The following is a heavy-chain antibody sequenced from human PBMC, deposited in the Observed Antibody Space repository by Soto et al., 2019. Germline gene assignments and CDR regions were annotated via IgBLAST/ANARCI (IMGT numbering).Heavy chain of an antibody. CDR1: GFSFSTYS. J-gene: IGHJ6*02. CDR2: IGRRNDI. D-gene: IGHD2-21*02. CDR3: AREETAWPLAYGLDV. Sequence: VGSLRLSCEASGFSFSTYSMHWVRQAPGKGLGWVSSIGRRNDIYYADSVKGRFTISRDNAKYSVSLQTNSLRDEDTAVYYCAREETAWPLAYGLDVWGQGTTVTVSS. V-gene: IGHV3-21*01.